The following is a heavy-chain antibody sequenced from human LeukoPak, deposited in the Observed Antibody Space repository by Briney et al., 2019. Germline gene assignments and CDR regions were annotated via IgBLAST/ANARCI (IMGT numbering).Heavy chain of an antibody. CDR1: GFTFSSYS. J-gene: IGHJ3*02. Sequence: PGGSLRLSCAASGFTFSSYSMNWVRQAPGKGLEWVSYISSSSTIYYADSVKGRFTISRDNAKNSLYLQMNSLRDEDTAVYYCARSVYGSGSYYHDAFDIWGQGTMVTVSS. D-gene: IGHD3-10*01. CDR3: ARSVYGSGSYYHDAFDI. CDR2: ISSSSTI. V-gene: IGHV3-48*02.